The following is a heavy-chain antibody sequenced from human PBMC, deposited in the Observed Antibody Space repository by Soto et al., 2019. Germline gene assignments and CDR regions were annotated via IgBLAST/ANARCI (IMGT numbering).Heavy chain of an antibody. D-gene: IGHD4-17*01. V-gene: IGHV4-61*01. Sequence: SETLSLTCTVSGGSVSSGSYYWSWIRQPPGKGLEWIGYIYYSGSTNYNPSLKSRVTISVDTSKNQFSLKLSSVTAADTAVYYCARAHLYGDYFDYWGQGTLVTVSS. CDR2: IYYSGST. CDR1: GGSVSSGSYY. CDR3: ARAHLYGDYFDY. J-gene: IGHJ4*02.